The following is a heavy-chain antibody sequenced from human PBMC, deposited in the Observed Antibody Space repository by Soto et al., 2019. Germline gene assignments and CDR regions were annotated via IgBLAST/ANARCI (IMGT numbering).Heavy chain of an antibody. CDR1: AFTFSSHA. J-gene: IGHJ3*02. D-gene: IGHD1-1*01. Sequence: QVQLVESGGGVVQPGRSLRLSCAASAFTFSSHAMHWVRQAPGKGLEWVAVISYDGSNDYYADSVKGRFTISRDNSKNTLYLQMNGLRAEDTAVYYCARGGYYAFDIWGQGTMVAVSS. V-gene: IGHV3-30*04. CDR3: ARGGYYAFDI. CDR2: ISYDGSND.